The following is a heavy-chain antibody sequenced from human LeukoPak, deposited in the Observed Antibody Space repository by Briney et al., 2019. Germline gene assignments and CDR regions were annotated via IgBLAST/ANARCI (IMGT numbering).Heavy chain of an antibody. V-gene: IGHV4-59*08. CDR3: ARLDKHTGSWLPDS. Sequence: SETLSLTCIVSGGSISSYYWIWTRQPPGKGLEWIGYIYSSGTTYYNPSLQSRVTMSVDTSKNQFSLKLTSVTAADTAVYYCARLDKHTGSWLPDSWGQGTLVTVSS. CDR2: IYSSGTT. D-gene: IGHD6-13*01. J-gene: IGHJ5*01. CDR1: GGSISSYY.